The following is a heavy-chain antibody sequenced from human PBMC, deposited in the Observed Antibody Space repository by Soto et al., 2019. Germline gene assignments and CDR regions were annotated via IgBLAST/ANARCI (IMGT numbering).Heavy chain of an antibody. D-gene: IGHD6-6*01. CDR2: IIPIFGTA. CDR3: ARARKYECIAARNNWFDP. CDR1: GGTFSSYA. J-gene: IGHJ5*02. Sequence: QVQLVQSGAEVKKPGSSVKVSCKASGGTFSSYAISWVRQAPGQGLEWMGGIIPIFGTANYAQKFQGRVTITADKSTSTAYMELSSLRSEDTAVYYCARARKYECIAARNNWFDPWGQGTLVTVSS. V-gene: IGHV1-69*06.